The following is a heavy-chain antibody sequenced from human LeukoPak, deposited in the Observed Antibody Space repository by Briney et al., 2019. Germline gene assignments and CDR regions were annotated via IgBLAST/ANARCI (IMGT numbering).Heavy chain of an antibody. CDR3: ARNRVGANEAFDI. Sequence: GESLKISCKGFGYSFTDYWIAWVRQMPGKGLEWMGVIYPDDSDTRYSPSFQGQVTISAVKSISTAYLQWSSLKASDTAIYYCARNRVGANEAFDIWGQGTMVTVSS. J-gene: IGHJ3*02. D-gene: IGHD1-26*01. V-gene: IGHV5-51*01. CDR2: IYPDDSDT. CDR1: GYSFTDYW.